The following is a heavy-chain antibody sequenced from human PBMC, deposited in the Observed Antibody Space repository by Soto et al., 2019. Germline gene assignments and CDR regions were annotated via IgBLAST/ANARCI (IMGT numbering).Heavy chain of an antibody. D-gene: IGHD3-9*01. CDR2: ISGSGGST. CDR3: AKEVVQGGYFDWFGMDV. J-gene: IGHJ6*02. CDR1: GFTFSSYA. V-gene: IGHV3-23*01. Sequence: EVQLLESGGGLVQPGGSLRLSCAASGFTFSSYAMSWVRQAPGKGLEWVSAISGSGGSTYYADSVKGRFTISRDNFKNTLYLQMNSLRAEDTAVYYCAKEVVQGGYFDWFGMDVWGQGTTVTVSS.